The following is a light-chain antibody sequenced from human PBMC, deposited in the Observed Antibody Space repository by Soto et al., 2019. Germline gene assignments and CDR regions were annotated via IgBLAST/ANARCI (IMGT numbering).Light chain of an antibody. V-gene: IGKV1-5*01. CDR1: QSIGSW. Sequence: DIQMTQSPSTLSASVGDRVTITCRASQSIGSWLAWYQQRPGRAPKLLIYDASSLESGVPSRFSCSGSGTEFTLTISSLQPDDFATYYCHQYYSYSYTFGQGTKLEIK. CDR3: HQYYSYSYT. CDR2: DAS. J-gene: IGKJ2*01.